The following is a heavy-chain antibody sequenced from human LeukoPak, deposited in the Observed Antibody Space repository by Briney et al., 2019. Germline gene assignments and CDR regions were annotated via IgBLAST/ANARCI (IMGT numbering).Heavy chain of an antibody. CDR2: IYTSGNT. D-gene: IGHD4-23*01. Sequence: SETLSLTCTVSGGSISSYYWSWIRQPAGKGLEWIGRIYTSGNTNYNPSFRSRVTMSVATSASQFSLQLGSVTAADTAVYYCAREARVGTTSNFDYWGQGTLVTVSS. CDR1: GGSISSYY. CDR3: AREARVGTTSNFDY. J-gene: IGHJ4*02. V-gene: IGHV4-4*07.